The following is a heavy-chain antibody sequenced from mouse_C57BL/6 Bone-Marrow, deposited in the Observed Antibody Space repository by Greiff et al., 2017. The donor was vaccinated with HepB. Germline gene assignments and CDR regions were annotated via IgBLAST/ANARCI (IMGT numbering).Heavy chain of an antibody. Sequence: EVKLVESGGGLVKPGGSLKLSCAASGFTFSSYAMSWVRQTPEKRLEWVATIYSGGSYTYYPDSVKGRFTISRDNAKNTLYLQMSSLRSEDTAMYYCARAARALFDYWGQGTTLTVSS. CDR3: ARAARALFDY. CDR1: GFTFSSYA. V-gene: IGHV5-9-3*01. D-gene: IGHD3-1*01. J-gene: IGHJ2*01. CDR2: IYSGGSYT.